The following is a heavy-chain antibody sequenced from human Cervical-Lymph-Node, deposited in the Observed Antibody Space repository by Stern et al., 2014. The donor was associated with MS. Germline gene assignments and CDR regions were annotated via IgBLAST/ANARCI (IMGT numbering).Heavy chain of an antibody. D-gene: IGHD3-22*01. V-gene: IGHV1-24*01. J-gene: IGHJ4*02. CDR1: GYPLTELS. CDR3: AMAPLAYYYDTSAYYYNY. Sequence: QLVQSGAEVKKPGASVKVSCKVSGYPLTELSIHWVRQAPGKGLEWMGGFDHEEIETIYAQNFQGRVTMTEDASTDTAYMDLSSLTSEDTAVYYCAMAPLAYYYDTSAYYYNYWGQGTLVTVSS. CDR2: FDHEEIET.